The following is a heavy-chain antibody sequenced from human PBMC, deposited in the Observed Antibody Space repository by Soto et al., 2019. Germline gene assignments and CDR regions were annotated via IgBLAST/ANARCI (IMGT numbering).Heavy chain of an antibody. CDR2: ISYDGSNK. Sequence: PGGSLRLSCAASGLTFSSYAMHWVRQAPGKGLEWVAVISYDGSNKYYADSVKGRFTISRDNSKNTLYLQMNSLRAEDTAVYYCARAHEVDKDFDYWGQGTLVTVSS. J-gene: IGHJ4*02. CDR3: ARAHEVDKDFDY. D-gene: IGHD3-9*01. V-gene: IGHV3-30-3*01. CDR1: GLTFSSYA.